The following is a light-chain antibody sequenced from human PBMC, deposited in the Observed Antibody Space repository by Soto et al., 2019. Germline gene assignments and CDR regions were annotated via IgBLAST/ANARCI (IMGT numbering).Light chain of an antibody. V-gene: IGKV1-5*03. Sequence: DIQMTQSPSTRSASVGDRVTITCRASQSIGSWLAWHQQEPGKAPKLLIYKASSLESGVPSRFSGSGSGTEFTLSISSLQPDDSATYYCQQYDSYPLTFGGGTKVDIK. CDR1: QSIGSW. J-gene: IGKJ4*01. CDR3: QQYDSYPLT. CDR2: KAS.